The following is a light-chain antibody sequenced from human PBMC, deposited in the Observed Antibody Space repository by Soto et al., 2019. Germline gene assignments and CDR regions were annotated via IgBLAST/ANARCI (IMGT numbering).Light chain of an antibody. J-gene: IGKJ3*01. CDR1: QDISNY. CDR3: QQYDNLPPFT. CDR2: DAS. V-gene: IGKV1-33*01. Sequence: DIQMTQSPSSLSASVGDRVTITCQASQDISNYLNWYQQKPGKAHKLLIYDASNLETGVPSRFSGSGSGTDFTFTISSLQPEDIATYYCQQYDNLPPFTFGPGTKVDI.